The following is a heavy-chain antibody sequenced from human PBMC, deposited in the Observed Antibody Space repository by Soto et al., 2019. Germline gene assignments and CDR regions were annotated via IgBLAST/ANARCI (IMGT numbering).Heavy chain of an antibody. CDR2: INHSGST. Sequence: SETLSLTCAVYGGSFSGYYWSWIRQPPGKGLEWIGEINHSGSTYYNPSLKSRVTISVDRSKNQFSLKLSSVTAADTAVYYCARAGQQWLVRVGWFDPWGQGTLVTVSS. CDR1: GGSFSGYY. D-gene: IGHD6-19*01. J-gene: IGHJ5*02. CDR3: ARAGQQWLVRVGWFDP. V-gene: IGHV4-34*01.